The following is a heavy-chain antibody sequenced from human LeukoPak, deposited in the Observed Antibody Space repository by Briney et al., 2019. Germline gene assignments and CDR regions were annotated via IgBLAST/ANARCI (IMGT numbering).Heavy chain of an antibody. CDR3: ARDRGRAFDI. D-gene: IGHD1-26*01. Sequence: ASVKVSCKASGGTFSSYAISWVRQAPGQGLEWMGGIIPIFGTANYAQKFQGRVTITADESTSTAYMELSSLKSEDTAVYYCARDRGRAFDIWGQGTMVTVSS. CDR2: IIPIFGTA. CDR1: GGTFSSYA. J-gene: IGHJ3*02. V-gene: IGHV1-69*13.